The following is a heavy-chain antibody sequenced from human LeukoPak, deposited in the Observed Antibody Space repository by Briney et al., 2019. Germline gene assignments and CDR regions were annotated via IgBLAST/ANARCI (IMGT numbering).Heavy chain of an antibody. CDR1: GYTFIGHY. Sequence: GASVKVSCKASGYTFIGHYMHWVRQAPGQGLEWMGWINPNSGVTNYAQKFQGRVTMTRDTSISTAYMELTSLRSDDTAVYYRATTRVTTTRLDYWGQGTLVTVSS. V-gene: IGHV1-2*02. D-gene: IGHD5-12*01. CDR3: ATTRVTTTRLDY. CDR2: INPNSGVT. J-gene: IGHJ4*02.